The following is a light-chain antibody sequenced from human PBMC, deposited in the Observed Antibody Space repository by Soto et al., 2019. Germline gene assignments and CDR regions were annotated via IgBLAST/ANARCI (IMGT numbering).Light chain of an antibody. CDR2: EGN. V-gene: IGLV2-23*01. Sequence: QSVLTQPASVSGSPGQSITISCTGTSSDVGSYNLVSWYQQHPGKAPKLMIYEGNKRPSGVSNSFSGSKSGNTASLTISGLQAEDEADYYCCSYAGSHYVFGTGTKVTVL. CDR1: SSDVGSYNL. CDR3: CSYAGSHYV. J-gene: IGLJ1*01.